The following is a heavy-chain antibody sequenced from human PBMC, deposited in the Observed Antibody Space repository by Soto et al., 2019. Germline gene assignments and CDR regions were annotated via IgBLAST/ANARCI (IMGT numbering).Heavy chain of an antibody. J-gene: IGHJ4*02. CDR1: GGSFSGYY. Sequence: TSETLSLTCAVYGGSFSGYYWSWIRQPPGKGLEWIGEINHSGSTNYNPSLKSRVTISVDTSKNQFSLKLSSVTAADTAVYYCARGPGDYSFDYWGQGTLVTVSS. CDR3: ARGPGDYSFDY. CDR2: INHSGST. V-gene: IGHV4-34*01. D-gene: IGHD4-17*01.